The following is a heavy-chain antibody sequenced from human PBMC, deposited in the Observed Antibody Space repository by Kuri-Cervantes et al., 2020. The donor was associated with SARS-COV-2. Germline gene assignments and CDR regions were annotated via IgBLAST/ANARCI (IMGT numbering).Heavy chain of an antibody. V-gene: IGHV3-23*01. J-gene: IGHJ5*02. Sequence: GGSLRLSCAASGFTFSSYAMSWVRQAPGKGLEWVSTISGSGGSTYYADSVKGRFTISRDNSKNTLYLQMNSLRAEDTAVYYCATVPWTDYGDYWFDPWGQGTLVTVSS. CDR3: ATVPWTDYGDYWFDP. CDR1: GFTFSSYA. D-gene: IGHD4-17*01. CDR2: ISGSGGST.